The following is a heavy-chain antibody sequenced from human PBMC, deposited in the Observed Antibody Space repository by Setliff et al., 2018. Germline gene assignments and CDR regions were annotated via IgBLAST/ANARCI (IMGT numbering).Heavy chain of an antibody. V-gene: IGHV1-18*01. D-gene: IGHD3-9*01. CDR2: ISAYNGYI. CDR1: GYTFSNYG. J-gene: IGHJ4*02. Sequence: ASVKVSCKASGYTFSNYGISWVRQAPGQGLEWMGWISAYNGYIIYAQKLQGRVTMTTDTSTSTAYMELRSLRSDDTAVYYCARHGDASFYYDILTGHSPPYYFDYWGQGTLVTVSS. CDR3: ARHGDASFYYDILTGHSPPYYFDY.